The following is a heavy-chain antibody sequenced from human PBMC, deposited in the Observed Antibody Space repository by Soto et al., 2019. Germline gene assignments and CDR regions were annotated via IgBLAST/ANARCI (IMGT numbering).Heavy chain of an antibody. CDR1: GYTFTGYY. J-gene: IGHJ3*02. Sequence: RASVKVSCKASGYTFTGYYMHWVRQAPGQGLEWMGWINPNSGGTNYAQKFQGRVTMTRDTSISTAYMELSRLRSDDTAVYYCARTTYRSGYYDIWGQGTMVTVSS. D-gene: IGHD3-22*01. CDR2: INPNSGGT. CDR3: ARTTYRSGYYDI. V-gene: IGHV1-2*02.